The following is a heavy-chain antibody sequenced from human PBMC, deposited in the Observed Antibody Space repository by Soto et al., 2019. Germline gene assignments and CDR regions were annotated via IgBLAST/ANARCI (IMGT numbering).Heavy chain of an antibody. CDR1: GFTFSSYA. CDR2: ISSSSSYI. V-gene: IGHV3-23*01. CDR3: AKDLPDPGYY. J-gene: IGHJ4*02. Sequence: GGSLRLSCAASGFTFSSYAMSWVRQAPGKGLEWVSSISSSSSYIYYADSVKGRFTISRDNSKNTLYLQMNSLRAEDTAVYYCAKDLPDPGYYWGQGTLVTVSS.